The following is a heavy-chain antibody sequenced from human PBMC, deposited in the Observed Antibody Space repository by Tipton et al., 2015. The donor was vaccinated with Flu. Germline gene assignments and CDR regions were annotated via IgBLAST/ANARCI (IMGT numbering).Heavy chain of an antibody. CDR3: ARDTSLIPAALLY. D-gene: IGHD2-2*01. CDR2: IYYSGST. J-gene: IGHJ4*02. CDR1: GDSISSYY. V-gene: IGHV4-59*01. Sequence: TLSLTCTVSGDSISSYYWSWIRQPPGKGLEWIGYIYYSGSTNYNPSLKSRVTISVAPSKSQFSLILSSVTAADTAMYYCARDTSLIPAALLYWGQGILVTVSS.